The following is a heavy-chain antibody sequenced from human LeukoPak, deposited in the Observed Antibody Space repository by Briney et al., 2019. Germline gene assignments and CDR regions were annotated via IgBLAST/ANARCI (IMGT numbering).Heavy chain of an antibody. CDR3: ARDPRDIVLMAYAPEYFQH. V-gene: IGHV1-18*01. D-gene: IGHD2-8*01. J-gene: IGHJ1*01. CDR1: GYTFTSYG. Sequence: ASVKVSCKASGYTFTSYGISWVRQAPGQGLEWMGWISAYNGNTNYAQKLQGRVTMTTDTSTSTAYMELRSLRSDDTAVYYCARDPRDIVLMAYAPEYFQHWGQGTLVTVSS. CDR2: ISAYNGNT.